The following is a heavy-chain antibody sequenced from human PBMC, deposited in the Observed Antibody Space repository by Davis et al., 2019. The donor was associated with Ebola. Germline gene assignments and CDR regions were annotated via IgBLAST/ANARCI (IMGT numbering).Heavy chain of an antibody. Sequence: SVKVSCKASGGTFSSYAISWVRQAPGQGLEWMGGIIPIFGTANYAQKFQGRVAITADKSTSTAYMELSSLHQGPIGLPPGTLLQEHLWG. CDR1: GGTFSSYA. V-gene: IGHV1-69*06. J-gene: IGHJ6*01. CDR3: TLLQEHL. CDR2: IIPIFGTA.